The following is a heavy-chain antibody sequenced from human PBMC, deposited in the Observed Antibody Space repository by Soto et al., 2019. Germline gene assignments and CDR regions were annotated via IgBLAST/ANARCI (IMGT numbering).Heavy chain of an antibody. Sequence: SETPSPTCAVSCGPIRRGFYLAWVRQPPRKGMEWIGSIYHSGTTYHKPSPKNRGPITVDTSKNQFSLKLSSVTAADTAVYYCARVVIVPAAIRTWWFDPWGQGTLVTVSS. CDR3: ARVVIVPAAIRTWWFDP. D-gene: IGHD2-2*02. J-gene: IGHJ5*02. V-gene: IGHV4-38-2*01. CDR2: IYHSGTT. CDR1: CGPIRRGFY.